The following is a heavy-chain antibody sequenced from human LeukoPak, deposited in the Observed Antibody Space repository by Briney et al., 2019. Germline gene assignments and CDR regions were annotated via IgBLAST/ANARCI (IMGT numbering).Heavy chain of an antibody. V-gene: IGHV3-30*02. CDR3: AKDIYERYYDYVWGSYRYTGGIDY. CDR1: GFTFSSYG. D-gene: IGHD3-16*02. J-gene: IGHJ4*02. CDR2: IRYDGSNK. Sequence: GGSLRLSCAASGFTFSSYGMHWVRQAPGTGLEWVAFIRYDGSNKYYADSVKGRFTISRDNSKNTLYLQMNSLRAEDTAVYYCAKDIYERYYDYVWGSYRYTGGIDYWGQGTLVTVSS.